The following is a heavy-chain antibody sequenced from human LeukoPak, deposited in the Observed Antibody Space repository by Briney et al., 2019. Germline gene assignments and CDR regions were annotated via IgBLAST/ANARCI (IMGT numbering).Heavy chain of an antibody. CDR2: IRYDGSNK. CDR1: GFTFSSYG. V-gene: IGHV3-30*02. Sequence: PGGSLRLSCAASGFTFSSYGMHWVRLAPGKGLEWVAFIRYDGSNKYYVDSVKGRFTISRDNSKNTLYLQMNSLRAEDTAVYYCAKDWPSATGTTEDYWGQGTLVTVSS. D-gene: IGHD1-1*01. CDR3: AKDWPSATGTTEDY. J-gene: IGHJ4*02.